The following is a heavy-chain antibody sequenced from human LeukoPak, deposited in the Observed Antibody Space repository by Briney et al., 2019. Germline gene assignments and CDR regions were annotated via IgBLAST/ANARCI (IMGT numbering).Heavy chain of an antibody. CDR1: GGTFSSYT. V-gene: IGHV1-69*02. J-gene: IGHJ6*02. Sequence: ASVKLSCTASGGTFSSYTISWVRQAPGQGLEWMGRIIPILGIANYAQKFQGRVTITADKSTSTAYMELSSLRSEDTAVYYCARILAPGYYGMDVWGQGTTVTVSS. CDR2: IIPILGIA. CDR3: ARILAPGYYGMDV.